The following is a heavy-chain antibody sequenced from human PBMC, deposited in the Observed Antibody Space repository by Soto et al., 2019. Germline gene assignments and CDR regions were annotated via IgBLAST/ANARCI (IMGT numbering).Heavy chain of an antibody. J-gene: IGHJ4*02. CDR3: ARGILDTILGVVAIDY. CDR1: GGSFSGYY. Sequence: QVQLQQWGAGLLKPSETLSRTCAVYGGSFSGYYWSWIRQSPGKGLEWIGEINHSGSTNHNPSLKSRVTISVDTSKNQFSLKLSSVTAADTAVYYCARGILDTILGVVAIDYWGQGTLVTVSS. V-gene: IGHV4-34*01. CDR2: INHSGST. D-gene: IGHD3-3*01.